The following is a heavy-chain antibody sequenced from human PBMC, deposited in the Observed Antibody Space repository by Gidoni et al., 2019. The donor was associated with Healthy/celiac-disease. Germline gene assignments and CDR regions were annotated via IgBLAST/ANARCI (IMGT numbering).Heavy chain of an antibody. Sequence: QVQLVQSGAEVKKPGASVKVSCKASGYTFTGFAMHWVLQAPGQRLEWMGWINAGNGNTKYSQKFQGRVTITRDTSASTAYMELSSLRSEDTAVYYCARDAASQGDRWLAFDYWGQGTLVTVSS. V-gene: IGHV1-3*01. CDR1: GYTFTGFA. D-gene: IGHD6-19*01. CDR2: INAGNGNT. J-gene: IGHJ4*02. CDR3: ARDAASQGDRWLAFDY.